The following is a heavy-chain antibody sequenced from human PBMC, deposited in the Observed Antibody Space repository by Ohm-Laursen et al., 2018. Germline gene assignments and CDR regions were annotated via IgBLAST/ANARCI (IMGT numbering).Heavy chain of an antibody. CDR1: GGSIRHYY. J-gene: IGHJ5*02. D-gene: IGHD1-7*01. Sequence: SQTLSLTCTVSGGSIRHYYWTWVPQPPGQGLEWIGFVNYNGDASYSPSITGRVSFSVDLAKNQISLELRSVTAADTAVYYCAKGGTTVWLDPWGQGTPVIVSP. CDR3: AKGGTTVWLDP. CDR2: VNYNGDA. V-gene: IGHV4-59*01.